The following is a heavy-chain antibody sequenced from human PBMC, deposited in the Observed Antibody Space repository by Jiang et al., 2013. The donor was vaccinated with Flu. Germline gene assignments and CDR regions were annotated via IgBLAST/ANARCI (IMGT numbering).Heavy chain of an antibody. CDR2: INAGNGNT. CDR1: GYTFSSFA. D-gene: IGHD4-23*01. Sequence: SGAEVKKPGASVKVSCKAAGYTFSSFAMHWVRQAPGQRLEWMGWINAGNGNTKYSQKFQGRVTITRDTSASTAYMELSSLRSEDTAVYYCARDYGGNPGYWGQGTLVTVSS. CDR3: ARDYGGNPGY. J-gene: IGHJ4*02. V-gene: IGHV1-3*01.